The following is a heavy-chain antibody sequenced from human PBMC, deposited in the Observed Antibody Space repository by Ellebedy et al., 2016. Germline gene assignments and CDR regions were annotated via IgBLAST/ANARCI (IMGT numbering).Heavy chain of an antibody. CDR1: GGTFSSYA. V-gene: IGHV1-69*13. CDR3: AREGIVVVPAAKNYYGMDV. Sequence: SVKVSXXASGGTFSSYAISWVRQAPGQGLEWMGGIIPIFGTANYAQKFQGRVTITADESTSTAYMELSSLRSEDTAVYYCAREGIVVVPAAKNYYGMDVWGQGTTVTVSS. D-gene: IGHD2-2*01. J-gene: IGHJ6*02. CDR2: IIPIFGTA.